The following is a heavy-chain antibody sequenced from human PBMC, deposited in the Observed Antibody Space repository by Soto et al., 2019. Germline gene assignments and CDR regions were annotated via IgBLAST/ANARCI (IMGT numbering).Heavy chain of an antibody. J-gene: IGHJ6*02. CDR1: GGSFSGHY. Sequence: QVQLQQWGAGLLKPSETLSLTCAVYGGSFSGHYWSWIRQPPGKGLEWIGEIYHSGRMNPNPSLKSRVTISADTPKNQFSRRLDSVTAADTAVYYCAGGGVGGPHYYGMDVWGQGTTVTVSS. D-gene: IGHD2-15*01. CDR3: AGGGVGGPHYYGMDV. CDR2: IYHSGRM. V-gene: IGHV4-34*01.